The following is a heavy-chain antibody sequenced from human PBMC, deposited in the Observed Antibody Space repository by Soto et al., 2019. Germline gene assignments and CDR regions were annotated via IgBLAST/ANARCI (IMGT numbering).Heavy chain of an antibody. D-gene: IGHD3-9*01. CDR3: ARTYYDILTGPAFAFDI. Sequence: SVKVSCKASGXXXXXXXISWVRQXPXQGLEWMGWISAYNGNTNYAQKLQGRVTMTTDTSTSTAYMELRSLRSDDTAVYSCARTYYDILTGPAFAFDIWGQGTMVTVSS. J-gene: IGHJ3*02. CDR2: ISAYNGNT. V-gene: IGHV1-18*01. CDR1: GXXXXXXX.